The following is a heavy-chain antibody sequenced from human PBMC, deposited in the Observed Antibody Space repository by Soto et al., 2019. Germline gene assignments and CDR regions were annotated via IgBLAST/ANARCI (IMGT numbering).Heavy chain of an antibody. V-gene: IGHV3-23*01. CDR1: GFTFSSYA. CDR3: AIRCSGGSCYYYYYYGMDV. Sequence: PGGSLRLSCAASGFTFSSYAMSWVRQAPGKGLEWVSAISGSGGSTYYADSVKGRFTISRDNSKNTLYLQMNSLRAEDTAVYYCAIRCSGGSCYYYYYYGMDVWGQGTTVTVSS. CDR2: ISGSGGST. D-gene: IGHD2-15*01. J-gene: IGHJ6*02.